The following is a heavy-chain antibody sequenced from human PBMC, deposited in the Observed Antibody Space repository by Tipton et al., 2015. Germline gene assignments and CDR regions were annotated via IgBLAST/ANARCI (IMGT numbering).Heavy chain of an antibody. CDR1: GFTFYNYA. CDR2: INHSGGAT. J-gene: IGHJ6*02. V-gene: IGHV3-23*01. D-gene: IGHD2-15*01. CDR3: AKDWEVLSATYNYYGLDV. Sequence: SLRLSCAASGFTFYNYAMSWVRQAPGKGLEWVSTINHSGGATYYADSVKGRFTISRHNSRNTLFLQMNSLTAEDTAVYYCAKDWEVLSATYNYYGLDVWGQGTTVTVSS.